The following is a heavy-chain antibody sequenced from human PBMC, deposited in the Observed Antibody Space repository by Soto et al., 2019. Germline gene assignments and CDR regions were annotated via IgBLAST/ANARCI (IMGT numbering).Heavy chain of an antibody. CDR1: GFTFDDYA. V-gene: IGHV3-9*01. CDR2: ISWNGAAT. D-gene: IGHD3-10*01. CDR3: ANLPLYGSGFDC. Sequence: EAQLVESGGGLVQPGRSLRLSCVASGFTFDDYAIHWVRQAPGKGLEWVSGISWNGAATGYADSVKGRFTISRDNAKNSLYLQMSSLITEDTAIYYCANLPLYGSGFDCWCQGTLVTLSS. J-gene: IGHJ4*02.